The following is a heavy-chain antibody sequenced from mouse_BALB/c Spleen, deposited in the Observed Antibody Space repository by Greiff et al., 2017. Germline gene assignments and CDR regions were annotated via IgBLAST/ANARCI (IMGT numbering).Heavy chain of an antibody. CDR3: TRDTYGSSYSFAY. V-gene: IGHV5-6-4*01. D-gene: IGHD1-1*01. CDR2: ISSGGSYT. CDR1: GFTFSSYT. Sequence: EVKLMESGGGLVKPGGSLKLSCAASGFTFSSYTMSWVRQTPEKRLEWVATISSGGSYTYYPDSVKGRFTISRDNAKNTLYLQMSSLKSEDTAMYYCTRDTYGSSYSFAYWGQGTLVTVSA. J-gene: IGHJ3*01.